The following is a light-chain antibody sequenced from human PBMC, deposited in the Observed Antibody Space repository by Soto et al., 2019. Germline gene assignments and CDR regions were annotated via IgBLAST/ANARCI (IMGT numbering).Light chain of an antibody. CDR1: QTVTFSY. CDR3: NQYGSSPQT. CDR2: GAS. J-gene: IGKJ1*01. V-gene: IGKV3-20*01. Sequence: EIVLTQSPGTLSLSPGERVALSCRTSQTVTFSYLAWYQQKPGQAPRLLIFGASTRATGIPDRFRGSGSGTDFTLTITRLEPEDFGVYYCNQYGSSPQTFGQGTKVDIK.